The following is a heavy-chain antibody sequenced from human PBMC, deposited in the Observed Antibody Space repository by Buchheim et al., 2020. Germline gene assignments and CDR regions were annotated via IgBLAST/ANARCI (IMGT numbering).Heavy chain of an antibody. CDR3: ARPGGNSGTANTLDY. CDR1: GYTFTSYV. D-gene: IGHD4-23*01. V-gene: IGHV1-3*01. CDR2: INAGNDNT. J-gene: IGHJ4*02. Sequence: QVQLVQSGAEVKKPGASVKVSCKASGYTFTSYVMHWVRQAPGQRLEWMGWINAGNDNTKYSQKFQGRVTITRDTSASTAYMELSSLRSEDTAVYYCARPGGNSGTANTLDYWGQGTL.